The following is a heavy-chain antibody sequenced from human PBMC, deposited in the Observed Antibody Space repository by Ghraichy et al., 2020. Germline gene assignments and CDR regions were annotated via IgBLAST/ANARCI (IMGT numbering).Heavy chain of an antibody. Sequence: SETLSLTCTVSGGSISSYYWSWIRQPPGKGLEWIWYIYYSGSTNYNPSLKSRVTISVDTSKNQFSLKLSSVTAADTAVYYCARVNPERYYFDYWGQGTLVTVSS. CDR2: IYYSGST. CDR1: GGSISSYY. J-gene: IGHJ4*02. D-gene: IGHD5-24*01. V-gene: IGHV4-59*01. CDR3: ARVNPERYYFDY.